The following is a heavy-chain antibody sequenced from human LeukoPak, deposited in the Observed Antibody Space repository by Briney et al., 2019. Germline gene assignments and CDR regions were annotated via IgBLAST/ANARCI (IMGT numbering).Heavy chain of an antibody. Sequence: PSETLSLTCTVSGGSVSSGSYYWSWIRQPPGKGLEWIGYIYYSGSTNYDPSLKSRVTISADTSKNQFSLKLSSVTAADTAVYYCARVGYDSPGGYYGMDVWGQGTTVTVSS. CDR2: IYYSGST. J-gene: IGHJ6*02. CDR3: ARVGYDSPGGYYGMDV. D-gene: IGHD3-22*01. CDR1: GGSVSSGSYY. V-gene: IGHV4-61*01.